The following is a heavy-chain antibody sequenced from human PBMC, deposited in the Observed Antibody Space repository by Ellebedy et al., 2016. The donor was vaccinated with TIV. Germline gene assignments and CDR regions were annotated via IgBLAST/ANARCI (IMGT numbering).Heavy chain of an antibody. J-gene: IGHJ6*02. D-gene: IGHD2-8*01. CDR3: ARDVATIPLMVSGYGMDV. CDR2: IYSGGST. V-gene: IGHV3-66*01. CDR1: GFIFSDYY. Sequence: GESLKISCAASGFIFSDYYMTWVRQAPGKGLEWVSIIYSGGSTYYADSVKGRFTISRDNSKNTLYLQMNSLRAEDTAVYYCARDVATIPLMVSGYGMDVWGRGTTVTVSS.